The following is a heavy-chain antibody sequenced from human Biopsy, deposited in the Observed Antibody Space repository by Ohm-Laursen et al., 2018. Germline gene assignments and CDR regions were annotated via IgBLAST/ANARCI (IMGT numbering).Heavy chain of an antibody. J-gene: IGHJ5*02. CDR3: ARGDYFDSNGYFWFDP. CDR1: GGSISSGGSY. Sequence: SETLSLTCTVSGGSISSGGSYWSWIRQRPGKGLKWIGYIFNSANTYYNPSLKNLITISGDTPKNQFSLKLNSVTAADTAVYYCARGDYFDSNGYFWFDPWGQGTLVTVSS. D-gene: IGHD3-22*01. CDR2: IFNSANT. V-gene: IGHV4-31*01.